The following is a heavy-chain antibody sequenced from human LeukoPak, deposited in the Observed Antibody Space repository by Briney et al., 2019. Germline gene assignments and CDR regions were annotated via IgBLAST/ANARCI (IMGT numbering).Heavy chain of an antibody. D-gene: IGHD5-18*01. J-gene: IGHJ4*02. CDR2: INPNSGGT. CDR1: GYTFTGYY. Sequence: GASVKVSCKAPGYTFTGYYMHWVRQAPGQGLEWMGRINPNSGGTNYAQKFQGRVTMTRDTSISTAYMELSRLRSDDTAVYYCARDRGYSYDYDPDYWGQGTLVTVSS. V-gene: IGHV1-2*06. CDR3: ARDRGYSYDYDPDY.